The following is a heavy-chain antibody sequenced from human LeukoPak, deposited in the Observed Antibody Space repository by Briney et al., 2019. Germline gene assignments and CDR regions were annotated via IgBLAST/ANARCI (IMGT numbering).Heavy chain of an antibody. CDR3: ARDLGELLWFGDLRAGYAFDI. D-gene: IGHD3-10*01. V-gene: IGHV1-2*04. CDR1: GYTFTGYY. J-gene: IGHJ3*02. CDR2: INPNSGGT. Sequence: GASVKVSCKASGYTFTGYYMHWVRQAPGQGLEWMGWINPNSGGTNYAQKFQGWVTVTRDTSISTAYMELSRLRSDDTAVYYCARDLGELLWFGDLRAGYAFDIWGQGTMVTVSS.